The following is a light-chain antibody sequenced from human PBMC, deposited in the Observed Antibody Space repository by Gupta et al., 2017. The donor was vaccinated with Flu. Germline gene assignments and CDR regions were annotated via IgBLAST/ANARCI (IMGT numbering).Light chain of an antibody. V-gene: IGKV1-39*01. CDR2: AAS. J-gene: IGKJ3*01. Sequence: IQMTQSPSCLSASVGDRVTITCQASQSINNYLNWYQQKPGKAPKLLIYAASTLQSESPSRFSGSGPGTDCALTISSVRPEDVATDCYQQSYSNPPGLTFGPGTKVEI. CDR1: QSINNY. CDR3: QQSYSNPPGLT.